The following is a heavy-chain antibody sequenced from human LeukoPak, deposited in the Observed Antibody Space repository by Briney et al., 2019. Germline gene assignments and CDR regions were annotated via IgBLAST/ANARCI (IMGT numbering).Heavy chain of an antibody. CDR2: INPSGGST. D-gene: IGHD1-26*01. CDR1: GYTFTSYY. CDR3: AGSDGSYYYFDY. J-gene: IGHJ4*02. V-gene: IGHV1-46*01. Sequence: ASVKVSCKASGYTFTSYYMHWVRQAPGQGLEWMGIINPSGGSTSYAQKFQGRVTMTRDMSTSTVYMELSSLRSEDTAVYYCAGSDGSYYYFDYWGQGTLVTVSS.